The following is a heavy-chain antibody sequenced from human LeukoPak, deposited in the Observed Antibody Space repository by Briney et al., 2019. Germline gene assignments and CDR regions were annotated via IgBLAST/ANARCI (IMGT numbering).Heavy chain of an antibody. CDR2: IKQDGSEK. Sequence: GGSLRLSCAASGFTFSTYWMSWVRQAPGKGLEWVGNIKQDGSEKYYVDSVRGRFTISRDNAKNSLYLQMNSLRAEDTAVYYCARDFKGPGYYDSSGSPFDYWGQGTLVTVSS. CDR1: GFTFSTYW. D-gene: IGHD3-22*01. V-gene: IGHV3-7*01. J-gene: IGHJ4*02. CDR3: ARDFKGPGYYDSSGSPFDY.